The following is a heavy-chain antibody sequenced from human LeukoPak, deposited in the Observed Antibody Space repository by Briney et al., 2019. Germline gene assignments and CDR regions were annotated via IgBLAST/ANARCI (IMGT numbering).Heavy chain of an antibody. D-gene: IGHD3-3*01. CDR1: GFTVSSNY. V-gene: IGHV3-66*02. CDR2: IYSDGST. J-gene: IGHJ4*02. Sequence: GGSLRLSCAASGFTVSSNYMSWVRQAPGKGLEWVSVIYSDGSTYYADSVKGRFTISRDNSKNTLYLQMNSLRAEDTAVYYCAIRGRYYDFWSGIVDYWGQGTLVTVSS. CDR3: AIRGRYYDFWSGIVDY.